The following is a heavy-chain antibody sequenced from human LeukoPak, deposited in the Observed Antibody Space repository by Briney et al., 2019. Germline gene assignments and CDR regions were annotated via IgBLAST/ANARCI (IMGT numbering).Heavy chain of an antibody. CDR2: INHSGST. V-gene: IGHV4-34*01. Sequence: SETLSLTCAVYGGSFSGYYWSWIGQPPGKGLEWIGKINHSGSTNYNPSLKSRVTISVDTSKNQFSLKLSSVTAADTAVYYCARVRSLRFLEWLFVDYWGQGTLVTVSS. D-gene: IGHD3-3*01. CDR3: ARVRSLRFLEWLFVDY. J-gene: IGHJ4*02. CDR1: GGSFSGYY.